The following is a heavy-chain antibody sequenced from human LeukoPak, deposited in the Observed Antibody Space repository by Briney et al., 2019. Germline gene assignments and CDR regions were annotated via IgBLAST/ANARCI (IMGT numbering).Heavy chain of an antibody. V-gene: IGHV3-30*01. Sequence: GGSLRLSCAASGFTFSSYAMHWVRQAPGKGLEWVAVISYDGSNKYYADSVKGRFTISRDNSKNTLYLQMNSLRAEDTAVYYCARCNSQLVLSYGMDVWGKGTTVTVSS. D-gene: IGHD6-13*01. CDR2: ISYDGSNK. CDR3: ARCNSQLVLSYGMDV. J-gene: IGHJ6*04. CDR1: GFTFSSYA.